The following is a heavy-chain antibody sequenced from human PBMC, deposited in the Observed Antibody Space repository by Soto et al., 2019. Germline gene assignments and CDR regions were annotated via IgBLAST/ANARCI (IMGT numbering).Heavy chain of an antibody. D-gene: IGHD2-15*01. J-gene: IGHJ4*02. CDR3: ARRVRYCSGGSCYHYFDY. CDR2: ISSSGSTI. CDR1: GFTFSDYY. V-gene: IGHV3-11*01. Sequence: GGSLRLSCAASGFTFSDYYMSWIRQAPGKGLEWVSYISSSGSTIYYADSVKGRFTISRDNAKNSLYLQMNSLRAEDTAVYYCARRVRYCSGGSCYHYFDYWGQGTLVTVSS.